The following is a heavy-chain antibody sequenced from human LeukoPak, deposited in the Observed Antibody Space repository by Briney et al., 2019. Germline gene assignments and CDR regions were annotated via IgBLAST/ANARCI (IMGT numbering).Heavy chain of an antibody. D-gene: IGHD6-6*01. CDR1: GGTFSSYA. Sequence: ASVKVSCKASGGTFSSYAISWVRQAPGQGLEWMGGINPIFGTANYTQKFQGRVTITTDESTSTAYMELSSLRSEDTAVYYCARDLEGSHDYWGQGTLVTVSS. CDR3: ARDLEGSHDY. J-gene: IGHJ4*02. V-gene: IGHV1-69*05. CDR2: INPIFGTA.